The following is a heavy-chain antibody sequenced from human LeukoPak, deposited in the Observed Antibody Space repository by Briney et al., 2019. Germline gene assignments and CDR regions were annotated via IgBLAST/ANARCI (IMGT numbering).Heavy chain of an antibody. J-gene: IGHJ3*02. CDR2: IYHSGST. CDR3: ARVRGYDLNDAFDI. V-gene: IGHV4-38-2*02. D-gene: IGHD5-12*01. Sequence: SETLSLTCTVSGYSISSGYYWGWIRQPPGKGLEWIGSIYHSGSTYYNPSLKSRVTISVDTSKNQFSLKLSSVTAADTAVYYCARVRGYDLNDAFDIWGQGTMVTVSS. CDR1: GYSISSGYY.